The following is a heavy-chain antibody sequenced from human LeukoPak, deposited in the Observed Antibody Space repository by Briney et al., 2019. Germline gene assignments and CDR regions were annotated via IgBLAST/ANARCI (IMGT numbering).Heavy chain of an antibody. CDR2: ISAYNGNT. CDR3: ASLTYYYDSSGYFHFDY. J-gene: IGHJ4*02. V-gene: IGHV1-18*01. CDR1: GYTFTSYG. Sequence: APVQVSCKASGYTFTSYGISWVRQAPGQGLEWMGWISAYNGNTNYAQKLQGRATMTTDTSTSTAYMELRSLRSDDTAVYYCASLTYYYDSSGYFHFDYWGQGTLVTVSS. D-gene: IGHD3-22*01.